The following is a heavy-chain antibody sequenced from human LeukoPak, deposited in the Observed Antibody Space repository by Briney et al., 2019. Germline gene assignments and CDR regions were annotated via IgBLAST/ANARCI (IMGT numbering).Heavy chain of an antibody. V-gene: IGHV1-69*13. CDR2: IIPIFGTA. D-gene: IGHD3-22*01. Sequence: GASVKVSCKASGGTFSSYAISWVRQAPGQGLEWMGGIIPIFGTANYAQKFQGRVTITADESTSRAYMELSSLRSEDTAVYYCARGYYYDSSGLELFDYWGQGTLVTVSS. J-gene: IGHJ4*02. CDR3: ARGYYYDSSGLELFDY. CDR1: GGTFSSYA.